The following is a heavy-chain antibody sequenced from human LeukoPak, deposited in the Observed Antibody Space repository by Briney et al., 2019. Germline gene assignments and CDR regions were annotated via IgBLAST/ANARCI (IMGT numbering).Heavy chain of an antibody. J-gene: IGHJ4*02. V-gene: IGHV4-59*08. CDR2: IYYTGAT. D-gene: IGHD6-19*01. CDR3: ARYGGSGWVIDN. CDR1: GGSISSYY. Sequence: SETPSLTCTVAGGSISSYYWTWIRQPPGKGLEWIGYIYYTGATSYNPSLKSRVTISVDTSKKQFSLKLTSVTAADTAVYYCARYGGSGWVIDNWGQGTLVTVSS.